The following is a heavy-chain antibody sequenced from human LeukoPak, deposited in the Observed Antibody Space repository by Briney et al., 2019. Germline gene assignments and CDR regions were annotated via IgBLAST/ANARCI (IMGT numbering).Heavy chain of an antibody. V-gene: IGHV3-33*01. Sequence: GGSLRLSCAASGFTFSSYGMHWVRQAPGKGLEWVAVILSDGSKGFYTDSVKGRFTISRDNAKNRLYLQMNSLRAEDTAVYYCARDLYYYYMDVWGKGTTVTVSS. CDR1: GFTFSSYG. CDR2: ILSDGSKG. J-gene: IGHJ6*03. CDR3: ARDLYYYYMDV.